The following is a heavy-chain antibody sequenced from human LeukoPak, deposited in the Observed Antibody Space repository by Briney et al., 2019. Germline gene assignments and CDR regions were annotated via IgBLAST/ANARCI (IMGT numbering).Heavy chain of an antibody. D-gene: IGHD3-22*01. CDR2: ISSSSYI. J-gene: IGHJ5*02. CDR3: ARDRDEYYYDSSGYYPNWFDP. CDR1: GFTFSSYS. Sequence: PGGSLRLSCAASGFTFSSYSMNWVRQAPGKGLEWVSSISSSSYIYYADSVKGRFTISRDNSKNTLYLQMNSLRAEDTAVYYCARDRDEYYYDSSGYYPNWFDPWGQGTLVTVSS. V-gene: IGHV3-21*01.